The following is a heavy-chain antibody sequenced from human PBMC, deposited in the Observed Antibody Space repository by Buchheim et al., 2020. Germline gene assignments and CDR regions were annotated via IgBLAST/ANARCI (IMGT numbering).Heavy chain of an antibody. Sequence: ELQLVESGGGLVKPGGSLRLSCAASGFNFSRFGMNWVRQAPGKGLEWVSSMSTSGSFKYYADSMTGRFTISRDNAKRSLYLQMNSLRAEDTAVYYCAKVAAYGMDVWGQGTT. D-gene: IGHD6-13*01. J-gene: IGHJ6*02. CDR1: GFNFSRFG. CDR2: MSTSGSFK. CDR3: AKVAAYGMDV. V-gene: IGHV3-21*01.